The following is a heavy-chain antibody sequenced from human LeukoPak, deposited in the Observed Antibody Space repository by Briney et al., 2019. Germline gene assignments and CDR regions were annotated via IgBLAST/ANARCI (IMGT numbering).Heavy chain of an antibody. CDR3: ATTPGGIAVAVPDY. Sequence: ASVKVSCKASGYKFINYGISWVRQAPGQGLEWMGWISGYNANTNYAEKFQGRVTMTTDTSTSTAYMELRSLRSDDTAVYYCATTPGGIAVAVPDYWGQGTLVTVSS. V-gene: IGHV1-18*01. D-gene: IGHD6-19*01. CDR1: GYKFINYG. J-gene: IGHJ4*02. CDR2: ISGYNANT.